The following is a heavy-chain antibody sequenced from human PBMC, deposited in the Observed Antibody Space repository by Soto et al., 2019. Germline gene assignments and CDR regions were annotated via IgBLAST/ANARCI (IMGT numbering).Heavy chain of an antibody. D-gene: IGHD3-10*01. CDR2: ISYDGSDK. V-gene: IGHV3-30*03. J-gene: IGHJ4*02. CDR1: GFPFTSYG. CDR3: VGGQYYFDY. Sequence: QVQLVESGGGVVQPGRSLRLSCAASGFPFTSYGMHWVREGPDKGLEWVAIISYDGSDKYYADSVKGRFTISRDTSKNTLYLQMHSLRPEDTALYYCVGGQYYFDYRGQGTLVIVSS.